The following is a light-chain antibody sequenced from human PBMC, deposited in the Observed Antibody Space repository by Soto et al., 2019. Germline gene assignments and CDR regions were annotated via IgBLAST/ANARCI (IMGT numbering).Light chain of an antibody. CDR2: GAS. CDR3: HQYGDSFRHS. V-gene: IGKV3-20*01. CDR1: QSVSSSY. J-gene: IGKJ2*03. Sequence: EIVLTQSPGTLSLSPGERVTLSCRASQSVSSSYLAWYQQKPGQSPRLLIYGASSRATGIPDRFSGSRSGTGFTLTISRLEPEDFAVYYCHQYGDSFRHSFGQGTKLEI.